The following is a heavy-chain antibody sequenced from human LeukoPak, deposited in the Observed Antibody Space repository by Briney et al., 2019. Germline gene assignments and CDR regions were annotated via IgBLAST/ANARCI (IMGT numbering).Heavy chain of an antibody. J-gene: IGHJ4*02. CDR3: ARGGLGPDTAMV. CDR1: GYSISSGYY. Sequence: RPSETLSLTCTVSGYSISSGYYWGWIRQPPGKGLEWIGSIYHSGSTYYNPSLKSRVTISVDTSKNQFSLKLSSVTAADTAVYYCARGGLGPDTAMVWGQGTLVTVSS. D-gene: IGHD5-18*01. V-gene: IGHV4-38-2*02. CDR2: IYHSGST.